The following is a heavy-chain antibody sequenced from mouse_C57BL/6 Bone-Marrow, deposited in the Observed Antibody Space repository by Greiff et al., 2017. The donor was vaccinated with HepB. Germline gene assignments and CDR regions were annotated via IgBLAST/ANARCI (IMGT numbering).Heavy chain of an antibody. Sequence: EVKLVESGGGLVQPKGSLKLSCAASGFSFNTYAMNWVRQAPGKGLEWVARIRSKSNNYATYYADSVKDRFTISRDDSESMLYLQMNNLKTEDTAMYYCVRQGGDGNSVRGYAMDYWGQGTSVTVSS. CDR1: GFSFNTYA. D-gene: IGHD2-1*01. CDR2: IRSKSNNYAT. CDR3: VRQGGDGNSVRGYAMDY. J-gene: IGHJ4*01. V-gene: IGHV10-1*01.